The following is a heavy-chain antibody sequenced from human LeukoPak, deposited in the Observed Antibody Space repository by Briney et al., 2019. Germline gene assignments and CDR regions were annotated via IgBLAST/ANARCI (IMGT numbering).Heavy chain of an antibody. J-gene: IGHJ3*01. D-gene: IGHD5-12*01. CDR1: GYIFTGYY. CDR3: ARDHGYSGYLDAFDV. CDR2: INPNSGDT. Sequence: ASVKVSCKPSGYIFTGYYMHWIRQAPGQGLEWMGWINPNSGDTIHAQRFQGRVTMTRDTSISTAYMELSRLRSDDTAVYYCARDHGYSGYLDAFDVWGQGTMVTVSS. V-gene: IGHV1-2*02.